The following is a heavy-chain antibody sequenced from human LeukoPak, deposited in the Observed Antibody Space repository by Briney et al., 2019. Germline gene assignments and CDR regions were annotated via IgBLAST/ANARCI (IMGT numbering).Heavy chain of an antibody. CDR3: ARDARGSGSLTGYGMDV. J-gene: IGHJ6*04. V-gene: IGHV1-69*13. CDR1: GGTFNIYA. CDR2: IIPIFGTA. Sequence: AASVTVSYKASGGTFNIYAISWVRQAPGHRLEWMGGIIPIFGTANYAQKFQGRVTITEDESTSTAYMELSSLRSEDTAVYYCARDARGSGSLTGYGMDVWGKGTTVTVSS. D-gene: IGHD3-10*01.